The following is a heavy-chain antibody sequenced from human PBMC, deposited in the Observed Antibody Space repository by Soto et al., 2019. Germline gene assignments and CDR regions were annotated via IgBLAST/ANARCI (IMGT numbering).Heavy chain of an antibody. CDR1: GGSINSSSYY. CDR2: IYYSGST. Sequence: QLQLQESGPGLVKPSETLSLTCTVSGGSINSSSYYWGWIRQPPGKGLEWIGNIYYSGSTYYNPSPKSRVTISVDTSKNQFSLKLSSVTAADTAVYYCARRGGVGATTFDYWGQGTLVTVSS. J-gene: IGHJ4*02. V-gene: IGHV4-39*01. CDR3: ARRGGVGATTFDY. D-gene: IGHD1-26*01.